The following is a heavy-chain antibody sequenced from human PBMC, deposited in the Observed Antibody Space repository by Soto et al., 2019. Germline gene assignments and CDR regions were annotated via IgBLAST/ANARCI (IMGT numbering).Heavy chain of an antibody. CDR3: ARVNWNDVSDSFDY. D-gene: IGHD1-1*01. CDR2: IIPIFGTA. CDR1: GGTFSSYA. J-gene: IGHJ4*02. V-gene: IGHV1-69*12. Sequence: QVQLVQSGAEVKKPGSSVKVSCKASGGTFSSYAISWVRQAPGQGLEWMGGIIPIFGTANYAQKFQGRVTITADESTSTAYMELSTLRSEDTSLFKCARVNWNDVSDSFDYWGQGTLVTVSS.